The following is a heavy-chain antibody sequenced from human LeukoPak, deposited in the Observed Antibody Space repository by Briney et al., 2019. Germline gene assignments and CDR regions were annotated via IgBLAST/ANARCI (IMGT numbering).Heavy chain of an antibody. V-gene: IGHV5-51*01. J-gene: IGHJ6*03. D-gene: IGHD3-10*01. Sequence: GESLQISCKGSGYSFTSYWIGWARQMPGKGLGWMGIIYPGDSDTRYSPSFQGQVTISADKSISTAYLQWSSLKASDTAMYYCARLGAGSGNSYYMDVWGKGTTVTISS. CDR1: GYSFTSYW. CDR2: IYPGDSDT. CDR3: ARLGAGSGNSYYMDV.